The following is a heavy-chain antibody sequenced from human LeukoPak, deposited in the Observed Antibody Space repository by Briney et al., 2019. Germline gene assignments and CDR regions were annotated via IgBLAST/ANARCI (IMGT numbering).Heavy chain of an antibody. CDR2: IIPIFGTA. CDR1: GGTFSSYA. CDR3: ARDSSITAAGYNWFDP. V-gene: IGHV1-69*05. D-gene: IGHD6-13*01. J-gene: IGHJ5*02. Sequence: ASVKVSCKASGGTFSSYAISWVRQAPGQGLEWMGGIIPIFGTANYAQKFQGRVTITTDESTSTAYMELSSLRSEDTAVYYCARDSSITAAGYNWFDPWGQGTLVTVSS.